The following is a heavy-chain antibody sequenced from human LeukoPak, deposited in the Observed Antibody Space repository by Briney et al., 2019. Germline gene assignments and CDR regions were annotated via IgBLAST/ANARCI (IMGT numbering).Heavy chain of an antibody. CDR1: GYTFTSYG. Sequence: ASVTVSCTASGYTFTSYGISWVQQAPGQGLEWMGWISAYNGNTNYAQKLQGRVTMTTDTSTSTAYMELRSLRSDDTAVYYCARDYYDSSGYINWGQGTLVTVSS. D-gene: IGHD3-22*01. CDR3: ARDYYDSSGYIN. V-gene: IGHV1-18*01. J-gene: IGHJ4*02. CDR2: ISAYNGNT.